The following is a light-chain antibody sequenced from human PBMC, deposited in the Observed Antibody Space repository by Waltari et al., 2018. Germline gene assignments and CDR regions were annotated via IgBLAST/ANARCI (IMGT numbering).Light chain of an antibody. J-gene: IGLJ1*01. Sequence: QSALTQPRPVSGSPGQSVTISCTGTSSDAGGYNFVSWYQQHPGKAPKLMIDDVSKRASGVPGRLSGPKSGCTASMLISGLQAEEKADIYFCSYAGSFSVFGTGTNVTVL. CDR3: CSYAGSFSV. CDR1: SSDAGGYNF. V-gene: IGLV2-11*01. CDR2: DVS.